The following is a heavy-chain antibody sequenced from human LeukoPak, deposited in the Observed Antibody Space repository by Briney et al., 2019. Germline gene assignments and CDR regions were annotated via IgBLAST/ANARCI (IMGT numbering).Heavy chain of an antibody. J-gene: IGHJ4*02. V-gene: IGHV3-11*01. CDR2: ISSSGSTI. CDR1: GFTFSDYY. D-gene: IGHD2-15*01. CDR3: ARAYTPYCSGGSCYRPFDY. Sequence: GGSLRLSCAASGFTFSDYYMSWIRQAPGKGLEWVSYISSSGSTIYYADSVKGRFTISRDNAKNSLYLQMNSLRAEDTAVYYCARAYTPYCSGGSCYRPFDYWGQGTLVTVSS.